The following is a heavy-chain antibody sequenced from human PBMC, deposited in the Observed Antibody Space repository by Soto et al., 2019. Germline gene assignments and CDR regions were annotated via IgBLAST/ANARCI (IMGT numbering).Heavy chain of an antibody. D-gene: IGHD2-15*01. J-gene: IGHJ4*02. V-gene: IGHV3-23*01. CDR2: ISGSGGST. CDR3: ANIVPWLYCSGGSCLDY. Sequence: PGGSLRLSCAASGFTFSSYAMSWVRQAPGKGLEWVSAISGSGGSTYYADSVKGRFTISRDNSKNTLYLQMNSLRAEDTAVYYCANIVPWLYCSGGSCLDYWGQGTLVTVSS. CDR1: GFTFSSYA.